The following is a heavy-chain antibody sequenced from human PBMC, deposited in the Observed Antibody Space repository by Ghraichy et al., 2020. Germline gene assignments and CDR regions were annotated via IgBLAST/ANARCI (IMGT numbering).Heavy chain of an antibody. Sequence: GGSLRLSCTASGFTFGDYAMSWFRQAPGKGLEWVGFIRSKAYGGTTEYAASVKGRFTISRDDSKSIAYLQMNSLKTEDTAVYYCTSDDFPGIAARIWGQGTLVTVSS. CDR3: TSDDFPGIAARI. V-gene: IGHV3-49*03. J-gene: IGHJ4*02. CDR2: IRSKAYGGTT. D-gene: IGHD6-6*01. CDR1: GFTFGDYA.